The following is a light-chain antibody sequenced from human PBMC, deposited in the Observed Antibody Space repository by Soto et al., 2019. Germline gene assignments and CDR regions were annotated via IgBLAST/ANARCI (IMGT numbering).Light chain of an antibody. CDR2: AAF. J-gene: IGKJ1*01. CDR1: QAIGND. Sequence: AIQMTQSPSSLSASVGDRVTITCRASQAIGNDLGWYQQIPGKAPKLLIFAAFNLQSGVPSRFSGSGSGTDFTLTISSLQPEDFATYYCLQDYSYPRTFGQGTKVDIK. V-gene: IGKV1-6*01. CDR3: LQDYSYPRT.